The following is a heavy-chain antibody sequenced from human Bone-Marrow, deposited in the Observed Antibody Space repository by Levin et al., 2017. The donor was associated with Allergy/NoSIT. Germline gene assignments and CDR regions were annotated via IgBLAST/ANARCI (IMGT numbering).Heavy chain of an antibody. Sequence: PAGGSLRLSCAASGFTFSSYSMNWVRQAPGKGLEWISYISSSDSTIYYADSVKGRFTISRDNAKNSLYLQMNSLRAEDTAVYYCARDAEGYWGQGTLVTVSS. CDR2: ISSSDSTI. CDR3: ARDAEGY. CDR1: GFTFSSYS. J-gene: IGHJ4*02. V-gene: IGHV3-48*04.